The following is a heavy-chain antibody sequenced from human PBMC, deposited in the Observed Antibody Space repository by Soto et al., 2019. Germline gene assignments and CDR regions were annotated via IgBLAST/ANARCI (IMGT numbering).Heavy chain of an antibody. Sequence: GGSLRLSCAASGFSFSNYAMNWVRQAPGKGLEWVSNISSSSSTTYYADSVKGRFTISRDNAKNSLYLQMNSLRDEDTAVYYCARDLSRILYRYYYGMDVWGQGTTVTVSS. CDR2: ISSSSSTT. J-gene: IGHJ6*02. CDR1: GFSFSNYA. D-gene: IGHD2-8*01. V-gene: IGHV3-48*02. CDR3: ARDLSRILYRYYYGMDV.